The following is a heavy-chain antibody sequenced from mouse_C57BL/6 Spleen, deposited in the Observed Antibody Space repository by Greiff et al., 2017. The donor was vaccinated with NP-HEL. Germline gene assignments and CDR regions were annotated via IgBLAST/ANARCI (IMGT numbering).Heavy chain of an antibody. D-gene: IGHD1-1*01. CDR1: GYTFTDYY. Sequence: EVQLQQSGPELVKPGASVKISCKASGYTFTDYYMNWVKQSHGKSLEWIGDINPNNGGTSYNQKFKGKATLTVDKSSSTAYMELRSLTSEDSAVYYCAWGPLYYGSPFAYWGQGTLVTVSA. CDR3: AWGPLYYGSPFAY. J-gene: IGHJ3*01. V-gene: IGHV1-26*01. CDR2: INPNNGGT.